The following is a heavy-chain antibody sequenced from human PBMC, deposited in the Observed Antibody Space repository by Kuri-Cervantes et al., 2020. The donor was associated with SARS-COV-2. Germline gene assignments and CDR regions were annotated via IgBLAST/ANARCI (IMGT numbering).Heavy chain of an antibody. CDR3: ARDRPWQGYFDL. CDR1: GGSISSYY. CDR2: IYYSGST. Sequence: ESLKISCTVSGGSISSYYWSWIRQPPGKGLEWIGYIYYSGSTNYNPSLKSRVTISIDTSKNQLSLKLSSVTAADTAVYYCARDRPWQGYFDLWAVAPWSPSPQ. J-gene: IGHJ2*01. V-gene: IGHV4-59*12.